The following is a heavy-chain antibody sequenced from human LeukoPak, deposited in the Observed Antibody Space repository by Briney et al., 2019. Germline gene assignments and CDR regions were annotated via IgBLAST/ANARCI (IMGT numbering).Heavy chain of an antibody. CDR1: GYTFTNYE. CDR2: MNPTSGDT. CDR3: ARGLGSYDSSELTWPMISF. V-gene: IGHV1-8*01. D-gene: IGHD3-22*01. Sequence: ASVKVSCKASGYTFTNYELNWVRQATGHEREGMGWMNPTSGDTADAKKFQGRTTMTRSTSITTAYMEPSGLRSDDTAVYYCARGLGSYDSSELTWPMISFWGQGTQVTVSS. J-gene: IGHJ4*02.